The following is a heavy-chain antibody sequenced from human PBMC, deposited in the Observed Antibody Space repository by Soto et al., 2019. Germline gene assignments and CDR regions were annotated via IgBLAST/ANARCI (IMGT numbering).Heavy chain of an antibody. V-gene: IGHV4-59*02. J-gene: IGHJ5*02. CDR3: ARGRVVLLWFGDHNWFDP. CDR1: GGSVSSLY. D-gene: IGHD3-10*01. CDR2: IYYSGST. Sequence: PSETLSLTCTVFGGSVSSLYWSRIRQPPGKGLEWIGYIYYSGSTNYNPSLKSRVTISVDTSKNQFSLKLSSVTAADTAVYYCARGRVVLLWFGDHNWFDPWGQGTLVTVSS.